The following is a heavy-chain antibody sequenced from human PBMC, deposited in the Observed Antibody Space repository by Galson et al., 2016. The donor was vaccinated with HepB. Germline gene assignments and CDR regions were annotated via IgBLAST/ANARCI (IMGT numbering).Heavy chain of an antibody. V-gene: IGHV3-53*01. CDR1: GFIVSNDY. Sequence: SLRLSCAASGFIVSNDYMNWVRQAPGKGLEWLSVSYGDGSITYADSVKGRFAISRDNAKNTVHLQMNSLRAEDTAVYYCTRDYYGSLDHWGQGTLVTVSS. J-gene: IGHJ4*02. D-gene: IGHD3-10*01. CDR2: SYGDGSI. CDR3: TRDYYGSLDH.